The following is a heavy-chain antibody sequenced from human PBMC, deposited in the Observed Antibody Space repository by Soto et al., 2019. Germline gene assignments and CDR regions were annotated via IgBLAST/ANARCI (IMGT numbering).Heavy chain of an antibody. D-gene: IGHD3-22*01. CDR2: FGITGKSG. CDR3: ARSARGLSYDLTSYYFDY. J-gene: IGHJ4*02. Sequence: GGSLRLSWVASGFTFRDYAMIWGCQATGKGLEWVSWFGITGKSGDYADSVKGRFTISRDNARNSVHLQMSSLRDEDTAVYYCARSARGLSYDLTSYYFDYWGQGT. V-gene: IGHV3-48*02. CDR1: GFTFRDYA.